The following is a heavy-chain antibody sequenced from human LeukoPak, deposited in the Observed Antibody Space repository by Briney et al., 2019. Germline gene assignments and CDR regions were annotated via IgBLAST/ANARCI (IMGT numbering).Heavy chain of an antibody. CDR1: GYTFTNYW. Sequence: GESLKISCKGSGYTFTNYWIGWVRQMPGKGLEWMGIIYPTDSDTRYSPSFQGRVTISADKSITTAYLQWSSLKASDTAMYYCASLDSGDYEYYMGVWGKGTTAIVSS. V-gene: IGHV5-51*01. J-gene: IGHJ6*03. CDR2: IYPTDSDT. D-gene: IGHD4-17*01. CDR3: ASLDSGDYEYYMGV.